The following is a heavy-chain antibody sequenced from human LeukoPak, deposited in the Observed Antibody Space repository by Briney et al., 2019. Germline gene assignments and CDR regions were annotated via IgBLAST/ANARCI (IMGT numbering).Heavy chain of an antibody. CDR3: AKQQWLVNYYYYMDV. Sequence: TGGSLRLSCAASGFTFSSYAMSWVRQAPGKGLEWVSAISGSGGSTYYADSVKGRFTISRDNSKNTLYQQMNSLRAEDTAVYYCAKQQWLVNYYYYMDVWGKGTTVTVSS. CDR1: GFTFSSYA. J-gene: IGHJ6*03. V-gene: IGHV3-23*01. CDR2: ISGSGGST. D-gene: IGHD6-19*01.